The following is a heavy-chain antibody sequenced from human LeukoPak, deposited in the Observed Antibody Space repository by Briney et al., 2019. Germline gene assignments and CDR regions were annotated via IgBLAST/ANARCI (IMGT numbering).Heavy chain of an antibody. CDR1: GFTFSNYA. D-gene: IGHD2-21*01. V-gene: IGHV3-23*01. Sequence: QPGGSLRLSCAASGFTFSNYAIHWVRQAPGKGLEWVSAISGSGGSTYYADSVKGRFTISRDNSKNTLYLQMNSLRAEDTAVYYCAKSRSKVWFSDFDYWGQGTLVTVSS. J-gene: IGHJ4*02. CDR3: AKSRSKVWFSDFDY. CDR2: ISGSGGST.